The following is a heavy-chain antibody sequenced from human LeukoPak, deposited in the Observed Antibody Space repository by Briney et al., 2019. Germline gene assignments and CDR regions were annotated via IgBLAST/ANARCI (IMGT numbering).Heavy chain of an antibody. CDR3: ARDGSITIFGVVTLGAFDI. Sequence: SETLSLTCTVSGGSINGYYWSWIRQSPGKGLESLGYIYYSGSTYYNPSLKSRVTISVDTSKNQFSLKLSSVTAADTAVYYCARDGSITIFGVVTLGAFDIWGQGTMVTVSS. CDR1: GGSINGYY. V-gene: IGHV4-59*12. CDR2: IYYSGST. J-gene: IGHJ3*02. D-gene: IGHD3-3*01.